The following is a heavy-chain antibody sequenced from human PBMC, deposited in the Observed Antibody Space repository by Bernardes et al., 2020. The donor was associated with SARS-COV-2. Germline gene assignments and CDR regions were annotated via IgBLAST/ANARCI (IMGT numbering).Heavy chain of an antibody. J-gene: IGHJ6*02. V-gene: IGHV3-30-3*01. CDR2: ISYDGSNK. CDR1: GFTFSSYA. CDR3: ARDLSEIAAAGTTRWGYYYYYGMDV. Sequence: GGSLRLSCAASGFTFSSYAMHWVRQAPGKGLEWVAVISYDGSNKYYADSVKGRFTISRDNSKNTLYLQMNSLRAEDTAVYYCARDLSEIAAAGTTRWGYYYYYGMDVWGQGTTVTVSS. D-gene: IGHD6-13*01.